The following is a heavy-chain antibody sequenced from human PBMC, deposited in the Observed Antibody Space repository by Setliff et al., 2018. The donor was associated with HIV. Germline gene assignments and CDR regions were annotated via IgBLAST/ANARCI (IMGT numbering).Heavy chain of an antibody. V-gene: IGHV2-70*12. D-gene: IGHD1-26*01. CDR3: AHRESSGIWDY. Sequence: TLSLTCDVYGGSFSGYYWSWIRQPPGKALEWLARIDWDDDKYYSTSLRTRLTLSKGTSKNQVVLTLTNMGAADTGTYYCAHRESSGIWDYWGQGTLVTVSS. CDR1: GGSFSGYY. CDR2: IDWDDDK. J-gene: IGHJ4*02.